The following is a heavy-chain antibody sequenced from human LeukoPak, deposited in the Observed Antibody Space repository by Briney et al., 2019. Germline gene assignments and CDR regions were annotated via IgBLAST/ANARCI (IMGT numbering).Heavy chain of an antibody. V-gene: IGHV1-8*01. CDR3: ARGGTVTTYTDFDY. D-gene: IGHD4-11*01. Sequence: ASVKVSCKASGYTFTSYDINWVRQATGQGLEWMGWMNPNSGNTDYAQKFEGRVTMTRNTSISTAYMELSSLRSEDTAVYYCARGGTVTTYTDFDYWGQGTLVTVSS. CDR2: MNPNSGNT. CDR1: GYTFTSYD. J-gene: IGHJ4*02.